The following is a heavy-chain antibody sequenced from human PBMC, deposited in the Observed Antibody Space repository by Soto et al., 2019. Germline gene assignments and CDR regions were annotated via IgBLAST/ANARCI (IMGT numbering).Heavy chain of an antibody. V-gene: IGHV3-30*03. Sequence: QVQLVESGGGVVQPGRSLRLSCAASGFTFSSYGMHWVRQAPGKGLEWVAVISYDVSNKYYADSVKGRFTISRDNSKNTLYLQMDRLKAEDTALYYCAIYARPYFRSTGCYRERCGMDVWGQGNTVTVS. CDR2: ISYDVSNK. CDR1: GFTFSSYG. J-gene: IGHJ6*02. CDR3: AIYARPYFRSTGCYRERCGMDV. D-gene: IGHD2-2*01.